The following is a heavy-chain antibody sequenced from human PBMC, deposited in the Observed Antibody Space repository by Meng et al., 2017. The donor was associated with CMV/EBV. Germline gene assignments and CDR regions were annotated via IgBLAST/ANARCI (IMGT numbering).Heavy chain of an antibody. J-gene: IGHJ6*02. V-gene: IGHV3-7*01. Sequence: GESLKISCAASGFTFSSYWMSWVRQAPGKGLEWVANIKQDGSEKYYVDSVKGRFTIPRDNAKNSLYLQMNSLRAEDTAVYYCARDSPGGCSSTSCYQRPHKGGYYYGMDVWGQGTTVTVSS. CDR2: IKQDGSEK. D-gene: IGHD2-2*01. CDR3: ARDSPGGCSSTSCYQRPHKGGYYYGMDV. CDR1: GFTFSSYW.